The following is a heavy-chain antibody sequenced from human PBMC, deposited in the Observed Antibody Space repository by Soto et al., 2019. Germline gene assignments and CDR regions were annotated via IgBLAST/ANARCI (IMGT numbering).Heavy chain of an antibody. D-gene: IGHD6-19*01. J-gene: IGHJ4*02. Sequence: GGSLRLSCAASGFTFSSYGMHWVRQAPGKGLEWVAVIWYDGSNKYYADSVKGRFTISRDNSKNTLYLQMNSLRAEDTAVYYCARDVIEEYSSGWFDYWGQGTLVTVSS. CDR1: GFTFSSYG. CDR2: IWYDGSNK. V-gene: IGHV3-33*01. CDR3: ARDVIEEYSSGWFDY.